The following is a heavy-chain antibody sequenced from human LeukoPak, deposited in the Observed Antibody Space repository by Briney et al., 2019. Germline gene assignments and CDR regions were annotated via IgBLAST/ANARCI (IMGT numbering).Heavy chain of an antibody. CDR3: ARDRSHGDAFDI. Sequence: ASVKVSCKASGYTFSSSGISWVRQAPGQGLEWVGGISAYNGNTDYAQKFQGRVTMTTDRPTSTGYMELRSLRSDDTAVYYCARDRSHGDAFDIWGQGTMVIVSS. CDR1: GYTFSSSG. CDR2: ISAYNGNT. V-gene: IGHV1-18*01. J-gene: IGHJ3*02.